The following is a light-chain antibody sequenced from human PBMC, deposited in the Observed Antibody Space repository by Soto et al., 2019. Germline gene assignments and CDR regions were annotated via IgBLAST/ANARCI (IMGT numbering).Light chain of an antibody. Sequence: EVLLAQSRGPLPCPPGERATLPCRASQNIISNLAWYQQKPGQAPRLLIFDASSRATGIPDRFSGSGSGTDFTLSISRLEPEDFAVYYCQQYGTSPRPFGQGTKVAIK. CDR3: QQYGTSPRP. CDR2: DAS. J-gene: IGKJ1*01. CDR1: QNIISN. V-gene: IGKV3-20*01.